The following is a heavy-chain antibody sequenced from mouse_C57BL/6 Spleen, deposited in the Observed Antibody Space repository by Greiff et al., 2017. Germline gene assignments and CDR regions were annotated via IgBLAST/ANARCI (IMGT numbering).Heavy chain of an antibody. J-gene: IGHJ4*01. V-gene: IGHV14-3*01. CDR1: GFNIKNTY. CDR3: ASGDYYGSSSYAMDY. D-gene: IGHD1-1*01. Sequence: EVQLQQSVAELVRPGASVKLSCTASGFNIKNTYMHWVKQRPEQGLEWIGRIDPANGNTKYAPKFQGKVTITADTSSNTTYLQLSSLTSEDTAIYYCASGDYYGSSSYAMDYWGQGTSVTVSS. CDR2: IDPANGNT.